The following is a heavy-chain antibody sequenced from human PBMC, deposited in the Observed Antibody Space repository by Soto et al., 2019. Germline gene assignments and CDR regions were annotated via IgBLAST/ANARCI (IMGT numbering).Heavy chain of an antibody. J-gene: IGHJ4*02. D-gene: IGHD1-1*01. Sequence: PSETLSLTCTVSGGSIISGDYYWSWIRQPPGKGLEWIGYIYYSGDTSYNPSLKSRVTISIDTSKNQFSLKLSSVTAADTAVYYCARLATRYYFDYWGQGTLVTVSS. CDR3: ARLATRYYFDY. V-gene: IGHV4-30-4*02. CDR1: GGSIISGDYY. CDR2: IYYSGDT.